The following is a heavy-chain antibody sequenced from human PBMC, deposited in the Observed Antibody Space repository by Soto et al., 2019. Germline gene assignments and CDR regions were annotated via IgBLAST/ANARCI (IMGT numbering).Heavy chain of an antibody. D-gene: IGHD5-18*01. CDR3: AKDGGGYNYGYVMLDKYYYGMDV. CDR1: GFTFSTYA. CDR2: ISYDGTNK. V-gene: IGHV3-30-3*01. Sequence: QVQLVESGGGVVQPGRSLRLSCAASGFTFSTYAMHWVRQAPCKGLEWVAVISYDGTNKYYADSVRGRFTISRDNSKNTLFLKMNSLRAEDTAVYYCAKDGGGYNYGYVMLDKYYYGMDVWGQGTTVTVSS. J-gene: IGHJ6*02.